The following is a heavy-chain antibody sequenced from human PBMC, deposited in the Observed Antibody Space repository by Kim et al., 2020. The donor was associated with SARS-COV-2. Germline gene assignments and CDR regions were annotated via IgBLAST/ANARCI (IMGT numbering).Heavy chain of an antibody. CDR3: ARVLARLYYDSSGHLDP. CDR1: GYTFTDSQ. CDR2: INPKTGGT. D-gene: IGHD3-22*01. Sequence: ASVKVSCKASGYTFTDSQIHWVRQVPGEGLEWMGWINPKTGGTHYAQKFQGRVTMTRDTSIGTAYMELRRLRSDDTAIFYCARVLARLYYDSSGHLDPWGQGTLVTVSS. J-gene: IGHJ5*02. V-gene: IGHV1-2*02.